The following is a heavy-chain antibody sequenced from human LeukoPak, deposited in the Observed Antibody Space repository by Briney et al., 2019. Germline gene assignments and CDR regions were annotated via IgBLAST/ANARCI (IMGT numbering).Heavy chain of an antibody. CDR2: IYYSGST. V-gene: IGHV4-39*01. Sequence: SETLSLTCTVSGGSISSSSYYWGWIRQPPGKGLEWIGSIYYSGSTYYNPSLKSRVTISVDTSKNQFSLKLSSVTAADTAVYYCARLSSGSADYWGQRTLVTVSS. CDR1: GGSISSSSYY. J-gene: IGHJ4*02. D-gene: IGHD6-25*01. CDR3: ARLSSGSADY.